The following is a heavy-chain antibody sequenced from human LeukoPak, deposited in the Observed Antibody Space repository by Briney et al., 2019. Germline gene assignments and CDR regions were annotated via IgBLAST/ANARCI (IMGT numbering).Heavy chain of an antibody. J-gene: IGHJ4*02. Sequence: SVKVSCKASGYTFTSYGISWVRQAPGQGLEWMGGIIPIFGTANYAQKFQGRITITADESTSTAYMELSSLRSEDTAVYYCARNGRGYSYGYYFDYWGQGTLVTVSS. CDR2: IIPIFGTA. CDR1: GYTFTSYG. V-gene: IGHV1-69*13. D-gene: IGHD5-18*01. CDR3: ARNGRGYSYGYYFDY.